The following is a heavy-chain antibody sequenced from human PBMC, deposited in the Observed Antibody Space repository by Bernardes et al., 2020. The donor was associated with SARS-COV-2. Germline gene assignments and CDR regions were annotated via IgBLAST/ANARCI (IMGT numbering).Heavy chain of an antibody. J-gene: IGHJ5*01. D-gene: IGHD4-17*01. Sequence: LRLSCVASGFKFGVHALHWVRQAPGKGLEWVAVIWHDGSREYYVDSVKGRFAISRDNSNNTLYLQMNNLRVEDTALYRCATEDGEWLESWGQGTLVTVSS. CDR1: GFKFGVHA. CDR2: IWHDGSRE. V-gene: IGHV3-33*08. CDR3: ATEDGEWLES.